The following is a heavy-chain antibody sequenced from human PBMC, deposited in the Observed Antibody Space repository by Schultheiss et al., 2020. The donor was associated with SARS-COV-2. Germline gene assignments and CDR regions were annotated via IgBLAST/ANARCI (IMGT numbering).Heavy chain of an antibody. CDR3: ATRPLSTSSDF. CDR2: IYHSGST. CDR1: GGSISSYY. Sequence: SETLSLTCTVSGGSISSYYWSWIRQPPGKVLEWIGSIYHSGSTYYNPSLKSRVTISVDTSKNQFSLKLSSVTAADTAVYYCATRPLSTSSDFWGQGTLVTVAS. J-gene: IGHJ4*02. D-gene: IGHD3-22*01. V-gene: IGHV4-59*12.